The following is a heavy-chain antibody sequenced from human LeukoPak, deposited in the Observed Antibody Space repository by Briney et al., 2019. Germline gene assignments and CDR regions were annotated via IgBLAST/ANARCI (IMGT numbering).Heavy chain of an antibody. CDR3: ARLGVTAAGPQDY. CDR1: GGSISSSSYY. CDR2: IYYSGST. J-gene: IGHJ4*02. D-gene: IGHD2-21*02. V-gene: IGHV4-39*01. Sequence: SETLSLTCTVSGGSISSSSYYWGWIRQPPGRGPERIGSIYYSGSTYYNPSLKSRVTISVDTSKNQFSLKLSSVTAADTAAYYCARLGVTAAGPQDYWGQGTLVTVSS.